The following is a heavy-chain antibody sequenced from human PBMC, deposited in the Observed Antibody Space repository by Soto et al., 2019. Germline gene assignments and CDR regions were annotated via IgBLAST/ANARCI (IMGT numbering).Heavy chain of an antibody. D-gene: IGHD3-3*01. V-gene: IGHV4-39*01. CDR1: GGSVSSSSYY. Sequence: QLQLQESGPGLVEPAETLSLTCTVSGGSVSSSSYYWGWIRQPPGKGLEWIGSIYYSGSTYYNPSLKSRVTISVHTSKNQFSLKLSSVTAADTAVNYCARQNLGDFWRGNWFDPWGQGTLVTVSS. CDR3: ARQNLGDFWRGNWFDP. CDR2: IYYSGST. J-gene: IGHJ5*02.